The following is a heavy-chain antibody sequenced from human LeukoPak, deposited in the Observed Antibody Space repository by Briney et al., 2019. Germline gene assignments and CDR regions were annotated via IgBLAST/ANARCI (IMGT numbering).Heavy chain of an antibody. J-gene: IGHJ4*02. CDR2: ISGSGGST. D-gene: IGHD6-13*01. CDR1: GFTFSSYA. V-gene: IGHV3-23*01. Sequence: SGGSLRLSCVPSGFTFSSYAVTWVRQAPGKGLEWVSAISGSGGSTYSADSVKGRFTISRDHSRTTLYLQMNSLRAEDTAVYSCAKTKGYPYYFDYWGQGILVTVS. CDR3: AKTKGYPYYFDY.